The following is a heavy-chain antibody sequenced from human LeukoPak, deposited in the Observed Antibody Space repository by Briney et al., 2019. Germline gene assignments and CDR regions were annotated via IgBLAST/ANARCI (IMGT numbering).Heavy chain of an antibody. CDR1: GFTFSSYA. J-gene: IGHJ3*02. CDR3: ARTERLYYDFWSGYLSGNGFDI. Sequence: QPGGSLRLSCAASGFTFSSYAMHWVRQAPGKGLEYVSAISSNGGSTYYANSVKGRFTISRDNSKNTLYLQMGSLRAEDMAVYYCARTERLYYDFWSGYLSGNGFDIWGQGTMVTVSS. D-gene: IGHD3-3*01. V-gene: IGHV3-64*01. CDR2: ISSNGGST.